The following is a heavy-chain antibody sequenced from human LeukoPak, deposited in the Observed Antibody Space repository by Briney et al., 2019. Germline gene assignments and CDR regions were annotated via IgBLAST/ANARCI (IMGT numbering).Heavy chain of an antibody. D-gene: IGHD5-12*01. J-gene: IGHJ4*02. Sequence: SETLSLTCIVSGGSISSGSHYWGWIRQPPGKGLEWTGNMHYSGITYYNPSLTSRVTISVDTSKNQFSLRLTSVTAADTAVYYCARYPYSDSGVWKAFDYWGQGTLDTLSS. CDR3: ARYPYSDSGVWKAFDY. CDR2: MHYSGIT. CDR1: GGSISSGSHY. V-gene: IGHV4-39*01.